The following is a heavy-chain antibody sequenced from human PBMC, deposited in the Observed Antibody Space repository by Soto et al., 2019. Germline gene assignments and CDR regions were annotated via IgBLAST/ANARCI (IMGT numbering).Heavy chain of an antibody. CDR1: GGTFSSYA. D-gene: IGHD3-3*01. CDR2: IIPIFGTA. CDR3: ARGSMIFGVVHNWFDP. V-gene: IGHV1-69*13. Sequence: ASVKVSCKASGGTFSSYAISWVGQAPGQGLEWMGGIIPIFGTANYAQKFQGRVTITADESTSTAYMELSSLRSEDTAVYYCARGSMIFGVVHNWFDPWGQGTLVTVSS. J-gene: IGHJ5*02.